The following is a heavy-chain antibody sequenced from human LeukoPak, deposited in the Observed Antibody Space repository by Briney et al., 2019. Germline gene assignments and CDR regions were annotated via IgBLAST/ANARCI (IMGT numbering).Heavy chain of an antibody. J-gene: IGHJ6*02. D-gene: IGHD2-2*01. V-gene: IGHV4-34*01. Sequence: SETLSLTCAVYGGSFSGYYWSWIRQPPGKGLEWIGEINHSGSTNYNPSLKSRVTISVDTSKNQFSLKLSSVTAADTAVYYCARARGCSSTSCYLVRYYYYGMDVWGQGTTVTVS. CDR1: GGSFSGYY. CDR3: ARARGCSSTSCYLVRYYYYGMDV. CDR2: INHSGST.